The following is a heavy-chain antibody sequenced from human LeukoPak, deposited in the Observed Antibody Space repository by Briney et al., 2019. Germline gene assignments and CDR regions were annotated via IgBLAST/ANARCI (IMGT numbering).Heavy chain of an antibody. CDR1: GFTFSDYY. V-gene: IGHV3-74*01. CDR3: VLDLFSSFAFDI. J-gene: IGHJ3*02. CDR2: INSDGSST. Sequence: GGSLRLSCVASGFTFSDYYMSWFRQAPGKGLLWVSRINSDGSSTYYADSVKGRFTTSRDNAKNALHLQMNSLTAEDTAVYYCVLDLFSSFAFDIWGQGTMVTVSS. D-gene: IGHD3/OR15-3a*01.